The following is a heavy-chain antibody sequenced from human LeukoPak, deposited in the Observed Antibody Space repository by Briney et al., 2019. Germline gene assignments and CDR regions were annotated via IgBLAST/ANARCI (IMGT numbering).Heavy chain of an antibody. J-gene: IGHJ4*02. Sequence: PGGSLRLSCAASGFTFDDYAMHWVRQAPGKGLEWVSGISWNSGSIGYADSVKGRFTISRDNAKNSLYLQMNSLRAEDTALYYCAKDMFPMATTTLFDYWGQGTLVTVSS. D-gene: IGHD5-24*01. CDR2: ISWNSGSI. CDR1: GFTFDDYA. CDR3: AKDMFPMATTTLFDY. V-gene: IGHV3-9*01.